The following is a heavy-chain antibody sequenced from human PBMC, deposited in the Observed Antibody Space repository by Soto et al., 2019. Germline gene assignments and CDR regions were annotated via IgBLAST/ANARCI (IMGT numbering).Heavy chain of an antibody. J-gene: IGHJ5*02. V-gene: IGHV3-21*01. D-gene: IGHD6-13*01. Sequence: GGSLRLSCAASGFTFRSFTMNWVRQAPGKGLEWVSTISSNSAYIYYTDALRGRFTISRDNAKNPLHLQMNSLRAEDTAVYYCTRDASRDSSARGWFDPWGPGTMVTVYS. CDR1: GFTFRSFT. CDR3: TRDASRDSSARGWFDP. CDR2: ISSNSAYI.